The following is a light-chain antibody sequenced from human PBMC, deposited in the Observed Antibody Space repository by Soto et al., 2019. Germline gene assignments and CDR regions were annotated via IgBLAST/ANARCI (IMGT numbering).Light chain of an antibody. CDR2: DAS. CDR1: QSVSSY. J-gene: IGKJ4*01. Sequence: EIVLTQSPATLSLSPGERATLSCRASQSVSSYLAWYQQKPGQAPRLLIYDASNRATGIPARISGSGSGTDFTLTISSLQSEDFAVYYCQQRSNWPPTFGRGTKVEIK. CDR3: QQRSNWPPT. V-gene: IGKV3-11*01.